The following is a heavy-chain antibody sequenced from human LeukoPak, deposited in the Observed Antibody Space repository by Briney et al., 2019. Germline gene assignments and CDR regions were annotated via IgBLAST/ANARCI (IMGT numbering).Heavy chain of an antibody. CDR3: ARDRGIAAAGFGP. V-gene: IGHV4-61*02. CDR2: IYTSGST. D-gene: IGHD6-13*01. CDR1: GGSISSGSYY. Sequence: PSETLSLTCTVSGGSISSGSYYWSWIRQPAGKGLEWIGRIYTSGSTNYNPSLKSRVTISVDTSKNQFSLKLSSVTAVDTAVYYCARDRGIAAAGFGPWGQGTLVTVSS. J-gene: IGHJ5*02.